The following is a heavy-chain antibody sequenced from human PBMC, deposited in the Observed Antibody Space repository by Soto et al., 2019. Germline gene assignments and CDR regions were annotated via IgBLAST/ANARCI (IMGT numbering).Heavy chain of an antibody. CDR1: GFTFSSYS. CDR2: ISSSSSSYI. Sequence: GGSLRLSCAASGFTFSSYSMNWVRQAPGKGLEWVSSISSSSSSYIYYADSVKGRFTISRDNAKNSLYLQMNSLRAEDTAVYYCASTPITMVRGVIRYYYYYMDVWGKGTTVTVSS. CDR3: ASTPITMVRGVIRYYYYYMDV. J-gene: IGHJ6*03. D-gene: IGHD3-10*01. V-gene: IGHV3-21*01.